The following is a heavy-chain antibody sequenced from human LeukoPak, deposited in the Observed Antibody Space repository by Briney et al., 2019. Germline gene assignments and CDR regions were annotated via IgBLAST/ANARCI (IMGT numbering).Heavy chain of an antibody. CDR2: ISSSSSYI. CDR3: AREAPSGGFDP. V-gene: IGHV3-21*01. CDR1: GFTFSSYS. J-gene: IGHJ5*02. Sequence: GGSLRLSCAASGFTFSSYSMNWVRRAPGKGLEWVSSISSSSSYIYYADSVKGRFTISRDNAKNSLYLQMNSLRAEDTAVYYCAREAPSGGFDPWGQGTLVTVSS.